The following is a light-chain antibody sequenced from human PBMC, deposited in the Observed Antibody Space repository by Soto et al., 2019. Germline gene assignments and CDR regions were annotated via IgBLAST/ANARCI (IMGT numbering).Light chain of an antibody. CDR2: DTS. Sequence: EIVLTQSPATLSLSPGERATLSCRASQSVGIYLAWYQQKPGQAPRLLIFDTSNRATGIPDRFSGRGSGTDFTLTISSLEPEDFAVYYCQQRSNWPPWAFGQGTKVDIK. V-gene: IGKV3-11*01. CDR3: QQRSNWPPWA. J-gene: IGKJ1*01. CDR1: QSVGIY.